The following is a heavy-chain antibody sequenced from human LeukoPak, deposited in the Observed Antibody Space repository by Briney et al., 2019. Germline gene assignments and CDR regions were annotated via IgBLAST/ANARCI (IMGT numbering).Heavy chain of an antibody. J-gene: IGHJ5*01. CDR3: ARGDYGVNERFVF. CDR2: ISYDGSKK. CDR1: GFTFSSYA. D-gene: IGHD4-23*01. Sequence: PGRSLRLSCAASGFTFSSYAMHWVRQAPGKGLEWVVVISYDGSKKYYADSMKGRFTISRDNSKNTLYLQMNSLRTEDTAVYYCARGDYGVNERFVFWGQGTLVTVSP. V-gene: IGHV3-30-3*01.